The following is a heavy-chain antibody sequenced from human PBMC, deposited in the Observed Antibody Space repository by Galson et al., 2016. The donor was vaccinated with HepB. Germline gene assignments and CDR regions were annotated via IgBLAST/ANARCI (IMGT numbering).Heavy chain of an antibody. Sequence: SLRLSCAGTGFTFSSYNMNWVRQAPGKGLDWISYISSSSSTIYYADSVKGRFTISRDNAKNSLYLQMNSLRDEDTAVYYCARQLSNKYQRLSPYYFDYWGQGTLVTVSS. D-gene: IGHD3-16*02. CDR1: GFTFSSYN. J-gene: IGHJ4*02. CDR2: ISSSSSTI. CDR3: ARQLSNKYQRLSPYYFDY. V-gene: IGHV3-48*02.